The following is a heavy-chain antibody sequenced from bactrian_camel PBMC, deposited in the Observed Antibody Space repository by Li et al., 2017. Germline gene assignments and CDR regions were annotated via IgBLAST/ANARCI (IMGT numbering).Heavy chain of an antibody. V-gene: IGHV3S53*01. D-gene: IGHD1*01. CDR2: LDRYGKV. CDR3: AADSQMTPDMWLIRHNIKTVRF. Sequence: VQLVESGGDSVQAGGSLSLSCVSSDSMWCMAWFRQAPGKEREGVATLDRYGKVVYADSLEGRFTISRDNAKNTLYLQMNRLKPEDTAMYYCAADSQMTPDMWLIRHNIKTVRFRGQGTQVTVS. J-gene: IGHJ4*01. CDR1: DSMWC.